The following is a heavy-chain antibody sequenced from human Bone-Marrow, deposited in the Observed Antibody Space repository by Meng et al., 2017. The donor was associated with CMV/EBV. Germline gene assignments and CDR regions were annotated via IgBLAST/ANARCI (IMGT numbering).Heavy chain of an antibody. V-gene: IGHV3-48*03. CDR1: GFTFSGYE. J-gene: IGHJ4*02. D-gene: IGHD2-2*03. CDR2: ISSSGSTI. CDR3: ASRLGYCSSTSCFDY. Sequence: GGSLRLSCAASGFTFSGYEMNWVRQAPGKGLEWISYISSSGSTIYYADSVKGRFTIFRDNAKNSLYLQMNSLRAEDTAVYYCASRLGYCSSTSCFDYWGQGTLVTVSS.